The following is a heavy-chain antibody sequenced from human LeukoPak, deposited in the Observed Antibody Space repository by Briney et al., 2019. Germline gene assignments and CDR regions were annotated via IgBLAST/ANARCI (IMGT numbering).Heavy chain of an antibody. CDR1: GGSISSYY. CDR2: IYYSGST. V-gene: IGHV4-59*01. D-gene: IGHD6-6*01. Sequence: SETLSLTCTVSGGSISSYYWSWIRQPPGKGLEWIGYIYYSGSTNYSPSLKSRVTISVDTSKNQFSLKLSSVTAADTAVYYCARRIAARLGYFDYWGQGTLVTVSS. J-gene: IGHJ4*02. CDR3: ARRIAARLGYFDY.